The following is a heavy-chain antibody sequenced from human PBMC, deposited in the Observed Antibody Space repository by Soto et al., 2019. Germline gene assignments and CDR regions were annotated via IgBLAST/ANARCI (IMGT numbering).Heavy chain of an antibody. Sequence: SDTLSLTCPLRSGSIISYYWSWIRQPPGKGLEWIGYIYYSGSTNYNPSLKSRVTISVDTSKNQFSLKLSSVTAADTAVYYCARRYGKNAFDIWGQGTMVT. CDR3: ARRYGKNAFDI. CDR1: SGSIISYY. CDR2: IYYSGST. J-gene: IGHJ3*02. V-gene: IGHV4-59*01. D-gene: IGHD5-18*01.